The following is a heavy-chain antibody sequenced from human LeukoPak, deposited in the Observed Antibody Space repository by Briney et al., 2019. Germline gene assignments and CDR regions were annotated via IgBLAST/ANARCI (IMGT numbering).Heavy chain of an antibody. V-gene: IGHV3-23*01. CDR3: AKGSSGYFFDL. J-gene: IGHJ4*02. CDR2: ISNDGGGT. D-gene: IGHD3-22*01. CDR1: GFIFNNYG. Sequence: GGSLRLSCAASGFIFNNYGLVWVRQAPGKGLEWVSAISNDGGGTTYADFVKGRFSVSRDNSKNTLFLQMNSLRAEDTALYYCAKGSSGYFFDLWGQGTLVTVPS.